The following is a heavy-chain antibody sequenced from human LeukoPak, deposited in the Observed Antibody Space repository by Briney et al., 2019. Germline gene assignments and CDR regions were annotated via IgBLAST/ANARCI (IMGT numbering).Heavy chain of an antibody. Sequence: SETLSLTCAVYGGSFSGYYWSWIRQPPGKGLEWIGEINHSGSTNYNPSLQSRVTMSVDTSKNQFSLKLSSVTAVDTAVYYCARKGNVYYYFDYWGQGTLVTVSS. V-gene: IGHV4-34*01. CDR3: ARKGNVYYYFDY. D-gene: IGHD3-10*01. CDR2: INHSGST. J-gene: IGHJ4*02. CDR1: GGSFSGYY.